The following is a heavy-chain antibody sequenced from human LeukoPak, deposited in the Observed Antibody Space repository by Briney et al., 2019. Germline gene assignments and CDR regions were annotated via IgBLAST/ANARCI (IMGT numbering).Heavy chain of an antibody. J-gene: IGHJ3*02. V-gene: IGHV4-30-4*01. D-gene: IGHD1-26*01. Sequence: PSETLSLTCTVSGGSISSYYWSWIRQPPGKGLEWIGYIYYSGSTYYNPSLKSRVTISVDTSKNQFSLKLSSVTAADTAVYYCARVPRVVGAFDIWGQGTMVTVSS. CDR2: IYYSGST. CDR3: ARVPRVVGAFDI. CDR1: GGSISSYY.